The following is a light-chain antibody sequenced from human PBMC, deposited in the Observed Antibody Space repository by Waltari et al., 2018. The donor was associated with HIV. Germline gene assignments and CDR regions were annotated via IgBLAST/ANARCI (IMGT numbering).Light chain of an antibody. CDR2: KDI. Sequence: SYDLTQTPSLSVSPGQTARINCSRGALPKKYSSWYRQKPGQAPVLLIYKDIERPSGIPERISGSGSGTGITLTISGVQAEDEGDYFCQSTDFDGTWVFGGGTRLTVL. V-gene: IGLV3-25*03. CDR3: QSTDFDGTWV. CDR1: ALPKKY. J-gene: IGLJ3*02.